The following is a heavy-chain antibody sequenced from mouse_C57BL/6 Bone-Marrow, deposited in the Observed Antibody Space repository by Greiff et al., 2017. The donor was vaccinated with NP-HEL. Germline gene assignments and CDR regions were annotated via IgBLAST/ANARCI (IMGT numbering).Heavy chain of an antibody. Sequence: QVQLKQPGAELVMPGASVKLSCKASGYTFTSYWMHWVKQRPGQGLEWIGEIDPSDSYTNYIQKFKGKSTLTVDKSSSTAYMQLSSLTSEDSAVYYCARSNHYYGSSYDWYFDVWGTGTTVTVSS. V-gene: IGHV1-69*01. CDR2: IDPSDSYT. J-gene: IGHJ1*03. CDR1: GYTFTSYW. D-gene: IGHD1-1*01. CDR3: ARSNHYYGSSYDWYFDV.